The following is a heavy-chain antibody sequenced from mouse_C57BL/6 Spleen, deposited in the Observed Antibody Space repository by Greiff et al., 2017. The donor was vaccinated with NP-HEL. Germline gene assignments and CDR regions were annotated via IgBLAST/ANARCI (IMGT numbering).Heavy chain of an antibody. D-gene: IGHD1-1*01. Sequence: QVHVKQSGAELVKPGASVKLSCKASGYTFTSYWMHWVKQRPGQGLEWIGMIHPNSGSTNNNEKFKSKATLTVDKSSSTAYMQLSSLTSEDSAVYYCARSTTVVATDYWGQGTTLTVSS. CDR2: IHPNSGST. V-gene: IGHV1-64*01. CDR1: GYTFTSYW. J-gene: IGHJ2*01. CDR3: ARSTTVVATDY.